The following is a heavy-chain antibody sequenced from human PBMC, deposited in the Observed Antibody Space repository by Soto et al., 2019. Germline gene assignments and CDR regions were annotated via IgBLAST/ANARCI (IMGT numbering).Heavy chain of an antibody. D-gene: IGHD6-19*01. CDR1: GFTFSDYY. CDR2: ISSSGSTI. V-gene: IGHV3-11*01. CDR3: ARDQVAVAGDAFDI. J-gene: IGHJ3*02. Sequence: GGSLRLSCAASGFTFSDYYMSWIRQAPGKGLEWVSYISSSGSTIYHVDSVKGRFTISRDNAKNSLYLQMNSLRAEDTAVYYCARDQVAVAGDAFDIWGQGTMVTVSS.